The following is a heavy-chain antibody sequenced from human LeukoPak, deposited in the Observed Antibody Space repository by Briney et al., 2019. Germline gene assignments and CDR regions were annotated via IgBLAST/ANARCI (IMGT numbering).Heavy chain of an antibody. CDR1: GGSISSSSYY. CDR2: IYHSGST. D-gene: IGHD1-20*01. V-gene: IGHV4-39*07. J-gene: IGHJ3*02. CDR3: ARVPITGPTRWAFDI. Sequence: SETLSLTCTVSGGSISSSSYYWGWIRQPPGKGLEWIGEIYHSGSTNYNPSLKSRVTISVDKSKNQFSLKLSSVTAADTAVYYCARVPITGPTRWAFDIWGQGTMVTVSS.